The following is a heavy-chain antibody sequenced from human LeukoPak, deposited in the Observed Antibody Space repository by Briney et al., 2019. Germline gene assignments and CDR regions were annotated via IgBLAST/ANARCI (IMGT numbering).Heavy chain of an antibody. D-gene: IGHD6-13*01. CDR1: GFTFSSYW. CDR2: ISSGSSTI. Sequence: GGSLRLSCAASGFTFSSYWMHWVRQAPGKGLEWLSYISSGSSTIYYADSVKGRFTISRDNAKNSLYLQMNSLRVEDMALYYCAKDRGYSSSFFEIWGQGTLVTVSS. CDR3: AKDRGYSSSFFEI. J-gene: IGHJ4*02. V-gene: IGHV3-48*04.